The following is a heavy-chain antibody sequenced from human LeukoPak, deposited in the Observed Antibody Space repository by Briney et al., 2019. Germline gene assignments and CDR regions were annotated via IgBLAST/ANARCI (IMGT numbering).Heavy chain of an antibody. Sequence: GGSLRLSCVVSGFTFDDYAMHWVRQAPGKGLEWVSLISWDGGSTYYADSVKGRFTISRDNSKNTLYLQMNSLRAEDTAVYYCAKSASITIFGVVILDYWGQRTLVTVSS. V-gene: IGHV3-43D*04. CDR3: AKSASITIFGVVILDY. CDR1: GFTFDDYA. CDR2: ISWDGGST. D-gene: IGHD3-3*01. J-gene: IGHJ4*02.